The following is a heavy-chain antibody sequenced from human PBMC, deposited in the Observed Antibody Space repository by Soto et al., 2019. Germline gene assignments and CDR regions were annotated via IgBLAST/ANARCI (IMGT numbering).Heavy chain of an antibody. CDR2: IWHDGSQK. CDR1: GFAFRSYG. CDR3: AREEGVVARAFDY. Sequence: GGSLRLSCKASGFAFRSYGMHWVRQAPGKGLEWVSLIWHDGSQKYYADSVKGRFTISRDNSKDTLHLQMSSLRAEDTVVYYCAREEGVVARAFDYWGQGTLVTVSS. V-gene: IGHV3-33*01. D-gene: IGHD2-15*01. J-gene: IGHJ4*02.